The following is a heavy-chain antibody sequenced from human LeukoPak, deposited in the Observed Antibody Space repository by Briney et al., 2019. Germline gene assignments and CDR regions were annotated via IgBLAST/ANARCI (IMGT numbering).Heavy chain of an antibody. V-gene: IGHV1-69*06. CDR3: ARGPCSSTSCYGVYNWFDP. D-gene: IGHD2-2*01. J-gene: IGHJ5*02. Sequence: ASVKVSCKASGGTFSSDAISWVRQAPGQGLEWMGRIIPIFGTANYAQKFQGRVTITADKSTSTAYMELSSLRSEDTAVYYCARGPCSSTSCYGVYNWFDPWGQGTLVTVSS. CDR2: IIPIFGTA. CDR1: GGTFSSDA.